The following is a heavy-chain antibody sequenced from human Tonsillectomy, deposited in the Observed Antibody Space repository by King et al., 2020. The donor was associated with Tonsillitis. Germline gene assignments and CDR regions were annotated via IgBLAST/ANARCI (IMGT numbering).Heavy chain of an antibody. J-gene: IGHJ6*02. Sequence: QLVQSGGGVVQPGRSLRLSCAASGFTFSSYGMHWVRQAPGKGLEWVAVISYDGSNKYYAESVKGRFTISRDNSKNTLYLQMNSLRAEDTAVYYCAKDQRYDVLTVYYEYYYGMDVWGQGTTVTVSS. CDR3: AKDQRYDVLTVYYEYYYGMDV. D-gene: IGHD3-9*01. CDR2: ISYDGSNK. CDR1: GFTFSSYG. V-gene: IGHV3-30*18.